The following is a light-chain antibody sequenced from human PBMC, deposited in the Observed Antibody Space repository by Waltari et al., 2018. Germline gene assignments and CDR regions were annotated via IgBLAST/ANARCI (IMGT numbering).Light chain of an antibody. V-gene: IGLV3-1*01. J-gene: IGLJ2*01. CDR3: QTWDSNTGV. CDR1: GLGNKY. Sequence: SYDLLQPPSVSVSPGQTASITCSGDGLGNKYVYWYQQKSGQSPILVIYQDSNRPSGIPERFSGSNSGNTATLTIRGTQALDEADFYCQTWDSNTGVFGGGTKLTVL. CDR2: QDS.